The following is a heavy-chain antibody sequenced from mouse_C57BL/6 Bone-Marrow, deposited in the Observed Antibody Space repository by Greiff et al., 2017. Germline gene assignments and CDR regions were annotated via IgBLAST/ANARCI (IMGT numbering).Heavy chain of an antibody. J-gene: IGHJ4*01. D-gene: IGHD2-5*01. V-gene: IGHV3-6*01. CDR3: AREVAYYSNYDAMDY. CDR1: GYSITSGYY. Sequence: EVKLEESGPGLVKPSQSLSLTCSVTGYSITSGYYWNWIRQFPGNKLEWMGYISYDGSNNYNPSLKNRISITRDTSKNQFFLKLNSVTTEDTATYYCAREVAYYSNYDAMDYWGQGTSVTVSS. CDR2: ISYDGSN.